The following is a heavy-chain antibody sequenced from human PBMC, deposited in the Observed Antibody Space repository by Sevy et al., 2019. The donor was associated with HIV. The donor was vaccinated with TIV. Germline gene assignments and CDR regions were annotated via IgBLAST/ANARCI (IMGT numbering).Heavy chain of an antibody. CDR1: GFTFSSYS. V-gene: IGHV3-21*01. CDR2: ISSSSSYI. D-gene: IGHD3-3*01. Sequence: GGSLRLSCAASGFTFSSYSMNWVRQAPGKGLEWVSSISSSSSYIYYADSVKGRFTISRDNAKNSRYLQMNSLRAEETAVCYCARDWSHGITIFGVVTNYYYGMDVWGQGTTVTVSS. CDR3: ARDWSHGITIFGVVTNYYYGMDV. J-gene: IGHJ6*02.